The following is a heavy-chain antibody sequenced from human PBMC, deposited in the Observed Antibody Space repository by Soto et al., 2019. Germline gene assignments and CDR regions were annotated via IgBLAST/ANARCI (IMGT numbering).Heavy chain of an antibody. J-gene: IGHJ5*02. V-gene: IGHV3-30*19. CDR3: AIDVDTSGHYSWFDP. Sequence: QVQLVESGGGVVQPGRSLRLSCAASGFRFRSYGMHWVRQAPGKGLEWVAGIYYDGSNKYDADFGKGRFTISRDKSRDTLYLQMDSLRANDTAVYFCAIDVDTSGHYSWFDPWGQGTLVIVSS. CDR2: IYYDGSNK. CDR1: GFRFRSYG. D-gene: IGHD3-22*01.